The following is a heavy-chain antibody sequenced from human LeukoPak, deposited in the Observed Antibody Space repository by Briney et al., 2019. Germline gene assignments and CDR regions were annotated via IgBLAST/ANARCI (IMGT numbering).Heavy chain of an antibody. V-gene: IGHV1-8*01. CDR2: MTLNSGRT. CDR3: GRGYAMDV. CDR1: GYTATNFD. Sequence: VASVKVSCKVFGYTATNFDINWVRQAPGQGFEWMGWMTLNSGRTGYRREFQGRVTMTTDTSTNTAYMELSSLRSDDTAVYYCGRGYAMDVWGQGTTVIVSS. J-gene: IGHJ6*02.